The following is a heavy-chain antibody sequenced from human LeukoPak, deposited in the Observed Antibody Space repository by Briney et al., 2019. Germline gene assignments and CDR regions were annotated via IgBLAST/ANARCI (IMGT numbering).Heavy chain of an antibody. J-gene: IGHJ4*02. V-gene: IGHV1-2*02. D-gene: IGHD4-17*01. Sequence: GASVKVSCKASGYTFTGYYMHWVRQAPGQGLEWMGWINPNSGGTNYAQKFQGRVTMARDTSISTAYMELSRLRSDDTAVYYCARAHTVTITFDYWGQGTLVTVSS. CDR1: GYTFTGYY. CDR3: ARAHTVTITFDY. CDR2: INPNSGGT.